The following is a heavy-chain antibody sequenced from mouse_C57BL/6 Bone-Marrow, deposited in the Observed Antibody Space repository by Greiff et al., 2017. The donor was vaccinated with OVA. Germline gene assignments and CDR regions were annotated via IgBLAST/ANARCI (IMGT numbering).Heavy chain of an antibody. J-gene: IGHJ2*01. CDR3: ARSGFDTVVATENFDY. Sequence: QVQLQQPGTELVKPGASVKLSCKASGYTFTSYWMHWVKQRPGQGLEWIGNINPSNGGTNYNEKFKSKATLTVDKSSSTAYMQLSSLTSEDSAVYYCARSGFDTVVATENFDYWGQGTTLTVSS. CDR1: GYTFTSYW. V-gene: IGHV1-53*01. D-gene: IGHD1-1*01. CDR2: INPSNGGT.